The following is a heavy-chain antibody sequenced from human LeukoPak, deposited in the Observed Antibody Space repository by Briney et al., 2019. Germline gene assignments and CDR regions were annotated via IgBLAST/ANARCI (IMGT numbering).Heavy chain of an antibody. V-gene: IGHV3-30*18. CDR2: ISYDGSNK. CDR3: AKDQGYYDRSGYYDY. D-gene: IGHD3-22*01. Sequence: PGGSLRLSCAASGFTFSSYGMHWVRQAPGKGLEWVAVISYDGSNKYYADSVKGRFTISRDNSKNTLYLQMNSLRAEDTAVYYCAKDQGYYDRSGYYDYWGQGTLVTVSS. CDR1: GFTFSSYG. J-gene: IGHJ4*02.